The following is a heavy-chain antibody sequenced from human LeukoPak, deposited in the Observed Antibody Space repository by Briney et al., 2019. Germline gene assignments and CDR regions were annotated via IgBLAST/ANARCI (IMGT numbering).Heavy chain of an antibody. CDR1: GYTFTGYY. Sequence: ASVKVSCKASGYTFTGYYMHWVRQAPGQGLEGMGWINPNSGGTNYAQKFQGRVTMTRDTSISTAYMELSRLRSDDTAVYYCARLAVTMVRGDFDYWGQGTLVTVSS. J-gene: IGHJ4*02. V-gene: IGHV1-2*02. CDR3: ARLAVTMVRGDFDY. D-gene: IGHD3-10*01. CDR2: INPNSGGT.